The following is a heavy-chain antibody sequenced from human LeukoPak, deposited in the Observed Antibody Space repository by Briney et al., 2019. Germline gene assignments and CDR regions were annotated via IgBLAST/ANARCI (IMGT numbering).Heavy chain of an antibody. CDR3: ARNGAVAGTGLLNYYYYYYMDV. D-gene: IGHD6-19*01. CDR1: GYTFTGYY. V-gene: IGHV1-2*02. Sequence: GASVKVSCKASGYTFTGYYMHWVRQAPGQGLEWMGWINPNSGGTNYAQKFQGRVTMTRDTSISTAYMELSRLRSDDTAVYYCARNGAVAGTGLLNYYYYYYMDVWGKGTTVTISS. CDR2: INPNSGGT. J-gene: IGHJ6*03.